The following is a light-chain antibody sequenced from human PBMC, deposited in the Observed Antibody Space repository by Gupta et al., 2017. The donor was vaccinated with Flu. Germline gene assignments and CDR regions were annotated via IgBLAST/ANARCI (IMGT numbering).Light chain of an antibody. V-gene: IGKV3-20*01. J-gene: IGKJ1*01. CDR2: DAS. Sequence: EIVLTQSPGTLSLSPGERASRSCRASQTVTNSYFAWYQQRPGQAPRLLIYDASKRAAGVPDRFSASGSGTXFTLTIXRLEPEDFAVYYCQQEDDSPWTFGXGTKVENK. CDR3: QQEDDSPWT. CDR1: QTVTNSY.